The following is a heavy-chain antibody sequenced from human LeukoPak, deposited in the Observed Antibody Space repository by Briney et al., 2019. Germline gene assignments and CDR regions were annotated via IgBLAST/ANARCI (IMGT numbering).Heavy chain of an antibody. D-gene: IGHD6-19*01. CDR2: ISSSSSYI. J-gene: IGHJ4*02. CDR1: GFTFSSYS. Sequence: GGSLRLSCAASGFTFSSYSMNWVRQAPGKGLEWVSSISSSSSYIYYADSVKGGFTISRDNAKNSLYLQMNSLRAEDTAVYYCARVGSSGWYYFDYWGQGTLVTVSS. V-gene: IGHV3-21*01. CDR3: ARVGSSGWYYFDY.